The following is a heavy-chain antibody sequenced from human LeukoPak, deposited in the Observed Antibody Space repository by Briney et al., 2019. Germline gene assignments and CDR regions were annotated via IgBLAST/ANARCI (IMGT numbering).Heavy chain of an antibody. Sequence: GGSLRLSCAASGFTFNTYAMHWVRQAPGKGLEFVSSISSSGGNTYYANSVKGRFTISRDDSKNTLYLHMGSLRPEDLAVYYCARASGRGLYYFDYWGQGTLVTVSS. V-gene: IGHV3-64*01. CDR1: GFTFNTYA. CDR3: ARASGRGLYYFDY. D-gene: IGHD2-15*01. CDR2: ISSSGGNT. J-gene: IGHJ4*02.